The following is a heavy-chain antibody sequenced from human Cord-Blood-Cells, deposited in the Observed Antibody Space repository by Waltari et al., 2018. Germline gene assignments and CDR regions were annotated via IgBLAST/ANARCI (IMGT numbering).Heavy chain of an antibody. D-gene: IGHD5-18*01. CDR3: ARDHSYGYFDY. V-gene: IGHV1-3*01. CDR1: GYTFTSYA. J-gene: IGHJ4*02. Sequence: QVQLVQSGAEVKKPGASVKVSCKASGYTFTSYAMHWVRQAPGQRLEWMGWINAGNGNTKYSQKFQGRVTITRDTSASTAYIELSSLRSEDTAVYYWARDHSYGYFDYWGQGTLVTVSS. CDR2: INAGNGNT.